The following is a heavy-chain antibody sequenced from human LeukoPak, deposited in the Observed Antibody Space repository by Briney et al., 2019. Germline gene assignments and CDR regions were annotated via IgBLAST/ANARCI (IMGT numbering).Heavy chain of an antibody. D-gene: IGHD6-19*01. V-gene: IGHV5-51*01. CDR2: IYPGDSDT. Sequence: GESLKISCKGSGYSLTSYWIGWVRQMPGKGLEWMGIIYPGDSDTRYSPSFQGQVTISADKSISTAYLQWSSLKASDTAMYYCARFLSSGPTKGAFDIWGQGTMVTVSS. J-gene: IGHJ3*02. CDR3: ARFLSSGPTKGAFDI. CDR1: GYSLTSYW.